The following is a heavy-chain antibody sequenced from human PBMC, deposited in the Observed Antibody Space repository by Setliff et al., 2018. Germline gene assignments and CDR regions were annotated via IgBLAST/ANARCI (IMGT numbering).Heavy chain of an antibody. CDR2: INYSGST. D-gene: IGHD1-26*01. V-gene: IGHV4-59*02. J-gene: IGHJ6*03. CDR3: ANRKSSGRLYYMDF. Sequence: SETLSLTCSVSGGAVSGDYWTWIRQPPGKGLEYIEYINYSGSTNYNPSLKSRVTISGDTSKNQVSLRLSSVTAADTAVYYCANRKSSGRLYYMDFWGKGTTVTVSS. CDR1: GGAVSGDY.